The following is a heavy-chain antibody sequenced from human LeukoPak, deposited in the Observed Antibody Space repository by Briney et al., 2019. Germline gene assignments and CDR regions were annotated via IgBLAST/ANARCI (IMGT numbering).Heavy chain of an antibody. CDR1: GFTFSNAW. J-gene: IGHJ5*02. Sequence: PGGSLRLSCAASGFTFSNAWMSWVRQAPGKGLEWVGRIKSKTDGGTTDYAAPVKGRFTISRDDSKNTLYLQMNSLKTEDTAVYYCTTTSIAVAGPFDHWGQGTLVTVSS. CDR2: IKSKTDGGTT. D-gene: IGHD6-19*01. V-gene: IGHV3-15*01. CDR3: TTTSIAVAGPFDH.